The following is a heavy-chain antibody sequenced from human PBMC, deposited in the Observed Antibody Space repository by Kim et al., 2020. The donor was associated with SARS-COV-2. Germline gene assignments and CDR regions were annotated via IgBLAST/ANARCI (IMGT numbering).Heavy chain of an antibody. Sequence: GGSLRLSCAASGFTFSSYSMNWVRQAPGKGLEWVSSISSSSSYIYYADSVKGRFTISRDNAKNSLYLQMNSLRAEDMAVYYCARVEGAKGGYWGQGTLVTVSS. D-gene: IGHD3-16*01. CDR1: GFTFSSYS. J-gene: IGHJ4*02. V-gene: IGHV3-21*01. CDR2: ISSSSSYI. CDR3: ARVEGAKGGY.